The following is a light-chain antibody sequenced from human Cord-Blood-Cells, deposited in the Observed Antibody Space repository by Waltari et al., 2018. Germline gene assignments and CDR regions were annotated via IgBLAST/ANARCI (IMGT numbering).Light chain of an antibody. Sequence: QSALTQPRSVSWSPGQSVTISCTGTSSDVGGYNYVPWYQQHPGKAPKLMIYDVSKRPSGVPDRFSGSKSGNTASLTISGLQAEDEADYYCCSYAGSYTWVFGGGTKLTVL. CDR2: DVS. CDR1: SSDVGGYNY. J-gene: IGLJ3*02. V-gene: IGLV2-11*01. CDR3: CSYAGSYTWV.